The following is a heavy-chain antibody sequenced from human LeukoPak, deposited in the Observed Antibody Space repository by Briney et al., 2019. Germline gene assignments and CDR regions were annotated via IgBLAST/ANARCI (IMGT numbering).Heavy chain of an antibody. J-gene: IGHJ4*02. V-gene: IGHV3-48*01. Sequence: PGGSLRLSCAVSGFTFNTHSMKWVRQAPGKGLEWIAYISRGIGTIHYADSVKGRFTISRDNAKNSVYLQMNSLRAEDTAVYYCAKAMTKGPPFDYWGQETLVTVSS. CDR2: ISRGIGTI. CDR3: AKAMTKGPPFDY. D-gene: IGHD3-22*01. CDR1: GFTFNTHS.